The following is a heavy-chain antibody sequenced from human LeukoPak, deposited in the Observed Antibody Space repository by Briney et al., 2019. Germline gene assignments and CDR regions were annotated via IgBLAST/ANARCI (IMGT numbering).Heavy chain of an antibody. J-gene: IGHJ6*02. CDR1: GFTFSSCA. V-gene: IGHV3-23*01. Sequence: GGSLRLSCAASGFTFSSCAMSWVRQAPGKGLEWVSAISGSGGSTQYADSVKGRFTISRDNSKNTLYLQMNSLRVDDTAVYYCAKGITMFGVVKNGMDVWGQGTTVTVSS. D-gene: IGHD3-3*01. CDR3: AKGITMFGVVKNGMDV. CDR2: ISGSGGST.